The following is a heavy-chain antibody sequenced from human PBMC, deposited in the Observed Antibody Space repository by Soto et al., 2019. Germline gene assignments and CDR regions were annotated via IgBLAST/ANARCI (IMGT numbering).Heavy chain of an antibody. CDR1: GYTFSNYA. CDR3: ARASESLYRYEYY. V-gene: IGHV3-23*01. CDR2: MSASGDYT. Sequence: LRLSCVASGYTFSNYAMSWVRQAPGKGLEWLSAMSASGDYTYYADSVKGRFTISRDNSKNTLYLQMNSLRVEDTAIYYCARASESLYRYEYYWGPGTLVTVSS. D-gene: IGHD3-10*01. J-gene: IGHJ4*02.